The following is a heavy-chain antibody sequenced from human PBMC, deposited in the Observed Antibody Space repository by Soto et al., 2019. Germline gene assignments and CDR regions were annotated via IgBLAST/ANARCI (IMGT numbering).Heavy chain of an antibody. V-gene: IGHV1-69*13. CDR3: AREVVVTRDYYGMDV. CDR1: GGTFSSYA. D-gene: IGHD3-22*01. Sequence: SVKVSCKASGGTFSSYAISWVRQAPGQGLEWMGGIIPIFGTANYAQKLQGRVTITADESTSTAYMELSSLRSEDTAVYYCAREVVVTRDYYGMDVWGQGTTVTVSS. J-gene: IGHJ6*02. CDR2: IIPIFGTA.